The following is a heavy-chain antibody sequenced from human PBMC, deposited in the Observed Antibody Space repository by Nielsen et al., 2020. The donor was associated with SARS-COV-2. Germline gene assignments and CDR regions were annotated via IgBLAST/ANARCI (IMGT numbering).Heavy chain of an antibody. CDR3: ARDGYDYVWGSYRWFDY. CDR2: IYHSGST. V-gene: IGHV4-4*02. D-gene: IGHD3-16*02. J-gene: IGHJ4*02. CDR1: GGSISSSNW. Sequence: SETLSLTSAVSGGSISSSNWWSWVRQPPGKGLEWIGEIYHSGSTNYNPSLKSRVTISVDKSKNQFSLKLSSVTAADTAVYYCARDGYDYVWGSYRWFDYWGQGTLVTVSS.